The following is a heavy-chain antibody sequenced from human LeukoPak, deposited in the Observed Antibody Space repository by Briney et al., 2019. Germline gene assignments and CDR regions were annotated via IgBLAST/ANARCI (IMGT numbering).Heavy chain of an antibody. CDR2: IYHSGTT. J-gene: IGHJ4*02. D-gene: IGHD3-3*01. Sequence: SETLSLTCAVSGGSISSSNWWSWVRQPPGQGLEWIGEIYHSGTTNYNPSLRSRVTISVDKSNNQFSLKLSSVTAADTAVYYCARERDWREFDYWGQGTLVTVSS. CDR3: ARERDWREFDY. CDR1: GGSISSSNW. V-gene: IGHV4-4*02.